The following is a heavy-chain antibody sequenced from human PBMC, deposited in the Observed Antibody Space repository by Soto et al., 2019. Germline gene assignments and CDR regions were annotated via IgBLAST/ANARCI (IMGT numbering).Heavy chain of an antibody. CDR2: INHSGST. Sequence: PSETLSLTCAVYGGSCSGYYLSWIRQPPGKGLEWIGEINHSGSTNYNPSLKSRVTISVDTSKNQFSLKLSSVTAADTAVYYCAREIVAGTDYWGQGTLVTVSS. CDR1: GGSCSGYY. CDR3: AREIVAGTDY. D-gene: IGHD2-15*01. J-gene: IGHJ4*02. V-gene: IGHV4-34*01.